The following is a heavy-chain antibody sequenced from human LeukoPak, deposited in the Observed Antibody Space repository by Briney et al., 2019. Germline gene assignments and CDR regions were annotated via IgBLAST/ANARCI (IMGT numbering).Heavy chain of an antibody. D-gene: IGHD2-21*02. J-gene: IGHJ4*02. CDR2: IDNRGRTT. V-gene: IGHV3-23*05. CDR1: GSTFSNFG. CDR3: AHRSGLLSYYFDY. Sequence: GGSPRLSCAASGSTFSNFGMSWVRQAPGKGLEWVSTIDNRGRTTYYTDSVKGRFTISRDNSKSTLFLQMNSLRAEDTAVYYCAHRSGLLSYYFDYWGPGTLVTVSS.